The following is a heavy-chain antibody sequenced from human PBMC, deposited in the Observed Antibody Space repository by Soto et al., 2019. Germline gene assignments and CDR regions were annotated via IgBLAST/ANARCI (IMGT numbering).Heavy chain of an antibody. J-gene: IGHJ3*02. CDR2: IYYSGST. CDR1: GGSISSYY. CDR3: ARRYSSAFDI. D-gene: IGHD6-13*01. V-gene: IGHV4-59*08. Sequence: QVQLQESGPGLVKPSETLSLTCTVSGGSISSYYWSWIRQPPGKGLEWIGYIYYSGSTNYNPSLKRRVTISVDTSKNQFSLKLSSVPAADTAVYYCARRYSSAFDIWGQGTMVTVSS.